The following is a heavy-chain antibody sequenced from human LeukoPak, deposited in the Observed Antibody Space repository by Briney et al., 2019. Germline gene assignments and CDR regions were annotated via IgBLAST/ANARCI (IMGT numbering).Heavy chain of an antibody. Sequence: GSLRLSCVASGFTFTNEYMSWVRQPPGRGLEWIGEIKNGGRANHNPSLKSRVTISVDTSKNQFSLKLSSVTAADTAVYYCASDNYGDREDAFDIWGQGTMVTVSS. V-gene: IGHV4-34*01. CDR2: IKNGGRA. CDR3: ASDNYGDREDAFDI. CDR1: GFTFTNEY. J-gene: IGHJ3*02. D-gene: IGHD4-17*01.